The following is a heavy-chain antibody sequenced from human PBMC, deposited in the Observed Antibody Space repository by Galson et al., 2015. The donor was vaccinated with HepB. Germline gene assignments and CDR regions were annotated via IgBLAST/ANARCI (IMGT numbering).Heavy chain of an antibody. D-gene: IGHD2-15*01. CDR1: GYTFTGYY. CDR2: FNPNSGGT. Sequence: SVKVSCKASGYTFTGYYMHWVRQAPGQGLEWMGRFNPNSGGTNYAQKFQGRVTMTRDTSISTAYMELSRLRSDDTAVYYCARKKRDIVVVVAARTASPPFDYWGQGTLVTVSS. V-gene: IGHV1-2*06. CDR3: ARKKRDIVVVVAARTASPPFDY. J-gene: IGHJ4*02.